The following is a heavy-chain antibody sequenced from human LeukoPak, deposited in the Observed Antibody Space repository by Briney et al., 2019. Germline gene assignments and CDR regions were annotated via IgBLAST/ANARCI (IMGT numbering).Heavy chain of an antibody. CDR3: ARVYSSGWYESDAFDI. J-gene: IGHJ3*02. CDR1: GGSISSYY. D-gene: IGHD6-19*01. Sequence: SETLSLTCTVSGGSISSYYWSWIRQPAGKGLEWIGRIYTSGSTNYNPSLKSRVTMSVDTSKNQFSLKLSSVTAADTAVYYCARVYSSGWYESDAFDIWGQGTMVTVSS. CDR2: IYTSGST. V-gene: IGHV4-4*07.